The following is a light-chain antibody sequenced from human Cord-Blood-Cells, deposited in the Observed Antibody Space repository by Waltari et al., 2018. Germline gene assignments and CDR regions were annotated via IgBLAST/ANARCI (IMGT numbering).Light chain of an antibody. V-gene: IGKV3-20*01. J-gene: IGKJ4*01. CDR2: GAS. CDR3: QQYGSSPRALT. CDR1: QSVSSSY. Sequence: EIVLTQSPGTLSLSPGERATLFCRASQSVSSSYLAWYQQKPGQAHRLLIYGASSRATGIPDRFSGSGSGTDFTLTISRLEPEDFAVYYCQQYGSSPRALTFGGGTKVEIK.